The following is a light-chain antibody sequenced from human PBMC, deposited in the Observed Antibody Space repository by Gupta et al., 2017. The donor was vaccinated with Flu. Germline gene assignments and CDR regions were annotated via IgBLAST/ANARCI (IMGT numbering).Light chain of an antibody. CDR2: EVS. CDR1: SSDVGGYNY. V-gene: IGLV2-14*01. J-gene: IGLJ2*01. CDR3: SSDTSSSTLV. Sequence: QSALTQPASVSGSPGQSITIFCTGTSSDVGGYNYVSWYQQHPGKAPKLTIYEVSNRPSGVSNRFSGSKSGNTASLTISGLQAEDEADYYCSSDTSSSTLVFGGVTKLTVL.